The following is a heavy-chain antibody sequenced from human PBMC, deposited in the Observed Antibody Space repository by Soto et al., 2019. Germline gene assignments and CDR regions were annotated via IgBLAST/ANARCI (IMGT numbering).Heavy chain of an antibody. Sequence: EVQLVESGGGLVQPGGSLRLSCAASGFTVSSNYMSWVRQAPGKGLEWVSVIYSGGSGSTYYADSVKGRITISRDIANNTVYLQMNSLRADDTAVYYCARDGSSRPTEYWGQGTLVTVSS. D-gene: IGHD3-10*01. CDR2: IYSGGSGST. CDR3: ARDGSSRPTEY. V-gene: IGHV3-66*01. J-gene: IGHJ4*02. CDR1: GFTVSSNY.